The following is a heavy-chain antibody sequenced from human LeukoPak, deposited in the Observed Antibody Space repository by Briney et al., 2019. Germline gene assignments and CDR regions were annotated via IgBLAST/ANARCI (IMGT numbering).Heavy chain of an antibody. CDR2: ISGGGATT. J-gene: IGHJ4*02. V-gene: IGHV3-23*01. D-gene: IGHD6-13*01. Sequence: GGSLRLSCAASGFTFSSYAMSWVRQAPGKGLEWVSDISGGGATTYYADSVKGRFTISRDNSKNTLYLQLSSLRAEDTAVYYCAKSTGYSTTGRDFDSWGRGTLVTVSS. CDR3: AKSTGYSTTGRDFDS. CDR1: GFTFSSYA.